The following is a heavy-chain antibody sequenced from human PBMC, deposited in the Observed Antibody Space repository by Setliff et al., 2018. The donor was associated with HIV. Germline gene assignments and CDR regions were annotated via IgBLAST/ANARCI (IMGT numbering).Heavy chain of an antibody. D-gene: IGHD1-1*01. CDR3: ARQGQLGSE. Sequence: PSETLSLTCTVSGDSIGSDYYWGWIRQPPGKGLESIGSIYYSGSTYYKPSLKSRVTISVDTSKNQFSLKLSSVTAADTAVYYCARQGQLGSEWGQGTLVTVSS. J-gene: IGHJ4*02. CDR1: GDSIGSDYY. CDR2: IYYSGST. V-gene: IGHV4-39*01.